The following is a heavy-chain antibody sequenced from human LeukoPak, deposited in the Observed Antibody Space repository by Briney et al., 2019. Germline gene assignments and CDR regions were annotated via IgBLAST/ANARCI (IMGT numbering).Heavy chain of an antibody. CDR3: AKGTIFGVVTGYYYYMGV. D-gene: IGHD3-3*01. CDR2: ISGSGGST. J-gene: IGHJ6*03. Sequence: GGSLRLSCAASGFTFSSYAMSWVRRAPGKGLEWVSAISGSGGSTYYTDPVKGRFTISRDNSKNTLYLQMNSLRAEDTAVYYCAKGTIFGVVTGYYYYMGVWGKGTTVTVSS. V-gene: IGHV3-23*01. CDR1: GFTFSSYA.